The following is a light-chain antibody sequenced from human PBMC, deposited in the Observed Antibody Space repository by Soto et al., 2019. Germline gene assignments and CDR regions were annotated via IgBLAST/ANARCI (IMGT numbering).Light chain of an antibody. CDR1: QSISSW. Sequence: DIQMTQPPSTLSASVGDRVTITCRANQSISSWLAWYQQKPGKAPNLLIYEASSLQSGVPSRFSGSGSGAEFTLTISSLQPDDFATYYCQQYNSSPLTFGGGTRWIS. CDR2: EAS. CDR3: QQYNSSPLT. V-gene: IGKV1-5*01. J-gene: IGKJ4*01.